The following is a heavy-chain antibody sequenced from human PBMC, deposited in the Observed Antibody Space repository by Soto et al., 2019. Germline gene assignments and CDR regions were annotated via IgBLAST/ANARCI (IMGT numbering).Heavy chain of an antibody. CDR2: IIPIFGTA. CDR3: ARGIAAAPSTGMDV. CDR1: GGTFSSYA. V-gene: IGHV1-69*12. Sequence: QVQLVQSGAEVKKPGSSVKVSCKASGGTFSSYAISWVRQAPGQGLEWMGGIIPIFGTANYAQKFQGRVTXXAXEXXSTAYMELSSLRSEDTAVYYCARGIAAAPSTGMDVWGQGTTVTVSS. D-gene: IGHD6-13*01. J-gene: IGHJ6*02.